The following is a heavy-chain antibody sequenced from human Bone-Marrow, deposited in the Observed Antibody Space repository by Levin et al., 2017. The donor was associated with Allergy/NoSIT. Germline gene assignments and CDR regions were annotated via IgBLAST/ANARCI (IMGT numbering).Heavy chain of an antibody. Sequence: ASVKVSCKASGYTFSGYYIHWVRQAPEQGLEWMGRINPNSGDTDYAQKFQGRVTMTRDTSINTAYMDLSSLTYDDTAVYYCATGSTEYYFYYYMDVWGTGTSVTVSS. D-gene: IGHD2-2*01. V-gene: IGHV1-2*06. CDR1: GYTFSGYY. J-gene: IGHJ6*03. CDR2: INPNSGDT. CDR3: ATGSTEYYFYYYMDV.